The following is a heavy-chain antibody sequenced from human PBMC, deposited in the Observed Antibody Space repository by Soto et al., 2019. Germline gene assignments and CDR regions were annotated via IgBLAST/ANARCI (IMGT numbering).Heavy chain of an antibody. Sequence: QVQLVESGGGVVQPGRSPRLSCAASGFTFSSYGMHWVRQAPGKGLEWVAVIWYDGSNTYYADSVKGRFTISRDNSKNTLSREMYSMRAEDTAVYYCAGGRYFDWLLYQSAFDYWVQGPLVTVSS. CDR1: GFTFSSYG. V-gene: IGHV3-33*01. J-gene: IGHJ4*02. CDR2: IWYDGSNT. CDR3: AGGRYFDWLLYQSAFDY. D-gene: IGHD3-9*01.